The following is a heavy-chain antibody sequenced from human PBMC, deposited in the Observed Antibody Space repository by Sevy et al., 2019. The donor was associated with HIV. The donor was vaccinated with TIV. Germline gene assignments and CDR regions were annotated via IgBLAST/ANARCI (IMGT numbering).Heavy chain of an antibody. D-gene: IGHD3-3*01. CDR2: ISSSSSYI. V-gene: IGHV3-21*01. CDR3: ARVPLYLRFLEWSYHGYIDY. J-gene: IGHJ4*02. CDR1: GFTFSSYS. Sequence: GGSLRLSCAASGFTFSSYSMNWVRQAPGKGLEWVSSISSSSSYIYYADSVKGRFTISRDNAKNSLYLQMNSLRAEDTAVYYCARVPLYLRFLEWSYHGYIDYWGQGTLVTVSS.